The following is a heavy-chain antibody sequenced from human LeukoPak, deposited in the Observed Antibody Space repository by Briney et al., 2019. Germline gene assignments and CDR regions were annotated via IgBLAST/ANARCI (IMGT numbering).Heavy chain of an antibody. J-gene: IGHJ4*02. V-gene: IGHV4-39*01. CDR3: ARGSGYCRRSSCYLYHFDS. Sequence: PSETLSLTCTVPGGSISSSDFYWGCIRLPPGRWLEWRGRILYSWYTYYNPSLKIRVTIAEDTSKNQFALKLSSVAAADTGVYYCARGSGYCRRSSCYLYHFDSWGQRTRVTVSS. CDR2: ILYSWYT. CDR1: GGSISSSDFY. D-gene: IGHD2-2*01.